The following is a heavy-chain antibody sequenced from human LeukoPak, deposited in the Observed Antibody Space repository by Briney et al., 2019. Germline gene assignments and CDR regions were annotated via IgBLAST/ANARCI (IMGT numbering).Heavy chain of an antibody. V-gene: IGHV1-69*13. J-gene: IGHJ4*02. Sequence: ASVKVSFKASGGAFSIYAISWVRQAPGQGLEWMGGIIPIFGTANYAQKFQGRVTITADESTSTAYMELSSLRSEDTAVYYCAGGILTGYYPQYYFDYWGQGTLVTVSS. CDR1: GGAFSIYA. D-gene: IGHD3-9*01. CDR3: AGGILTGYYPQYYFDY. CDR2: IIPIFGTA.